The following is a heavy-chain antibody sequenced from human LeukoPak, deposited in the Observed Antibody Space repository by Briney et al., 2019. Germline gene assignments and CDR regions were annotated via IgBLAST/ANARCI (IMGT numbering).Heavy chain of an antibody. V-gene: IGHV4-61*08. J-gene: IGHJ4*02. CDR1: GGSISSGGYY. CDR3: ARETASYGGHTHDY. CDR2: IYYSGST. Sequence: PSETLSLTCTVSGGSISSGGYYWSWIRQHPGKGLEWIGYIYYSGSTNYNPSLKSRVTISVDTSKNQFSLKLSSVTAADTAVYYCARETASYGGHTHDYWGQGTLVTVSS. D-gene: IGHD5-18*01.